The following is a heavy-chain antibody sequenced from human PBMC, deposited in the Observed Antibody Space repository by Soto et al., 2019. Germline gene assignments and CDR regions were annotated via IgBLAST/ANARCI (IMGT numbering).Heavy chain of an antibody. CDR3: ARAPLN. CDR1: GASISSGGYY. J-gene: IGHJ4*02. V-gene: IGHV4-31*03. CDR2: IYYSGST. Sequence: QVHLQESGPGLLKPSQTLSLTCTVSGASISSGGYYWTRIRQHPGKGLEWIGYIYYSGSTYSNPSLTGRVTISVDTSKTQFSLKLSSVTAAGTAVYYCARAPLNWGQGTLVTVSS.